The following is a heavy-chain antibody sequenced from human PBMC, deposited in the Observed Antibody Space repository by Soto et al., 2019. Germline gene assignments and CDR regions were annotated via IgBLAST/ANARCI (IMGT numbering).Heavy chain of an antibody. D-gene: IGHD1-7*01. CDR3: ARSGGNWNYGYYYYGMDV. V-gene: IGHV1-69*13. CDR1: GGTFSSYA. CDR2: IIPIFGTA. Sequence: ASVKVSCKASGGTFSSYAISWVRQAPGQGLEWMGGIIPIFGTANYAQKFQGRVTITADESTSTAYMELSSLRSEDTAVYYCARSGGNWNYGYYYYGMDVWGQGTTVTVSS. J-gene: IGHJ6*02.